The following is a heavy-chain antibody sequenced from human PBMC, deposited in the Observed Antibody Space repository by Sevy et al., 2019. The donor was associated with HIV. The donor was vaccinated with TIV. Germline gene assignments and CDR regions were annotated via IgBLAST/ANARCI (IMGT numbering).Heavy chain of an antibody. J-gene: IGHJ4*02. Sequence: SETLSLTCTVSGGSISSGDYYWTWIRQPPGKGLEWIGYIYYSGNTYNHPSLKSRVIISADMSKNQFSLKLSSVTAADTAVYYCARDVGPRGYNNYYFDSWGQGTLVTVSS. CDR3: ARDVGPRGYNNYYFDS. V-gene: IGHV4-30-4*01. CDR1: GGSISSGDYY. CDR2: IYYSGNT. D-gene: IGHD4-4*01.